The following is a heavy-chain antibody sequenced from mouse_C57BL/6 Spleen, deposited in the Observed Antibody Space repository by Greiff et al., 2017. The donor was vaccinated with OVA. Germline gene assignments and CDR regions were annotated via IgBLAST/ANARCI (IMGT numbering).Heavy chain of an antibody. D-gene: IGHD3-2*02. CDR1: GYTFTDYE. Sequence: VQVVESGAELVRPGASVTLSCKASGYTFTDYEMHWVKQTPVHGLEWIGAIDPDTGGTAYNQKFKGKVILTADKSSSTAYMQLRSLTSEDSAVYYCARYDSSGSYWGQGTTLTVSS. J-gene: IGHJ2*01. V-gene: IGHV1-15*01. CDR3: ARYDSSGSY. CDR2: IDPDTGGT.